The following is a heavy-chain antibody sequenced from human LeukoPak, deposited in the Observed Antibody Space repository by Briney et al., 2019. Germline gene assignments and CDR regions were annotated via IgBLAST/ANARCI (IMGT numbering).Heavy chain of an antibody. J-gene: IGHJ6*03. CDR1: GGSISSYY. D-gene: IGHD6-13*01. Sequence: SETLSLTCTVSGGSISSYYWGWIRQPAGKGLEWIGRIYTSGSTNYNPSLKSRVTMSVDTSKNQFSLKLSSVTVADTAVYYCARGLGEQLVNYYYYMDVWGKGTTVTVSS. CDR3: ARGLGEQLVNYYYYMDV. CDR2: IYTSGST. V-gene: IGHV4-4*07.